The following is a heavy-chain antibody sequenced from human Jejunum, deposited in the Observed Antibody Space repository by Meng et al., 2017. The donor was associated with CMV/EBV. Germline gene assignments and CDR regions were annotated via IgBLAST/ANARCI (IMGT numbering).Heavy chain of an antibody. Sequence: VALVESGGGVVQPGGSLRLSCAASGFTFSSDGMHWVRQAPGRGPEWVAFIEYDGSDKYYADSMKGRFTISRDNSKNTMYLQMTSLKAEDTALYYCAKDVDHWGQGTLVTVSS. J-gene: IGHJ4*02. CDR1: GFTFSSDG. V-gene: IGHV3-30*02. CDR2: IEYDGSDK. CDR3: AKDVDH.